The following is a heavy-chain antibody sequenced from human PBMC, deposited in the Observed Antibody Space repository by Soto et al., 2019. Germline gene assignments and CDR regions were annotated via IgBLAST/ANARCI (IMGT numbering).Heavy chain of an antibody. D-gene: IGHD6-19*01. CDR3: ARGDAGGWFLDS. V-gene: IGHV4-31*03. J-gene: IGHJ4*02. CDR2: IVNSGTA. CDR1: GGSIASSGNF. Sequence: QVQLQESGPGLVKPSQTLSLTCTVSGGSIASSGNFWTWIRHHPGKGLEWLGYIVNSGTAYYTPSIKSRLSISIDTSKNHFSLSLTSLTAADTAVYFCARGDAGGWFLDSWGQGAQVIVSS.